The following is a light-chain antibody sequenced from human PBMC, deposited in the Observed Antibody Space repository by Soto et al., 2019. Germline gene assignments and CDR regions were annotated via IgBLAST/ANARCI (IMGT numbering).Light chain of an antibody. V-gene: IGKV1-8*01. CDR3: QQYYSYLPWT. CDR2: AAS. J-gene: IGKJ1*01. CDR1: QGISSY. Sequence: AIRMTQSPSSFSASTGDRVTITCRASQGISSYLAWYQQKPGKAPKLLIYAASTLQSGVPSRFSGSGSGTDFXXTIXXLQSEDFATYYCQQYYSYLPWTFGQGTKVEIK.